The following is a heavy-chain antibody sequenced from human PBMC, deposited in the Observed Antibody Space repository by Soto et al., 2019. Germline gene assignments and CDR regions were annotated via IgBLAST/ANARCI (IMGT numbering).Heavy chain of an antibody. CDR3: ARGRGVGVAGSAAFDM. J-gene: IGHJ3*02. D-gene: IGHD3-3*01. Sequence: QLHLVQSGAVVKKPGASVTVSCSASGYPVTAYYMHWVRQAPGRGLEWMGGINTTTGAAKYTQTFQCRVTITRTTSTSTVCMELSGLTSEDRAVFYRARGRGVGVAGSAAFDMWGQGTLVTVSS. CDR1: GYPVTAYY. V-gene: IGHV1-2*02. CDR2: INTTTGAA.